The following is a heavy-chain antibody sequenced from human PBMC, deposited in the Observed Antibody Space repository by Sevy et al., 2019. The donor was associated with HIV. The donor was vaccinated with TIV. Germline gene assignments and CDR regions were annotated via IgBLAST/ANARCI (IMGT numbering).Heavy chain of an antibody. CDR2: IYYSGST. V-gene: IGHV4-61*01. Sequence: TLSLTCTVSGGSVSSGSYYWSWIRQPPGKGLEWIGYIYYSGSTNYNPSLKSRVTISVDTSKNQFSLKLSSVTAADTAVYYCASGPRFITMVRGYFDYWGQGTLVTVSS. D-gene: IGHD3-10*01. J-gene: IGHJ4*02. CDR3: ASGPRFITMVRGYFDY. CDR1: GGSVSSGSYY.